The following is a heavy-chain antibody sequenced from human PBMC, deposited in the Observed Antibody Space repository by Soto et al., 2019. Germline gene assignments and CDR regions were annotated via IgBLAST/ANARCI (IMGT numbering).Heavy chain of an antibody. V-gene: IGHV3-9*01. Sequence: EVQLVESGGGLVQPGRSLRLSCAASGFTFDDYAMHWVRQAPGKGLEWVSRISWNSGSVGYADAVKGRFTISRDNAKNSRYLQMNSLRAEDTAFYRRAKGHHSNLRTGHYMDLWGKGTTVTVSS. CDR3: AKGHHSNLRTGHYMDL. CDR1: GFTFDDYA. J-gene: IGHJ6*03. CDR2: ISWNSGSV. D-gene: IGHD3-9*01.